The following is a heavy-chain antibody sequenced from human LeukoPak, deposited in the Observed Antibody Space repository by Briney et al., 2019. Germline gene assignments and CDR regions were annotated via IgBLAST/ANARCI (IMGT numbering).Heavy chain of an antibody. CDR2: IHYDGRT. J-gene: IGHJ4*02. D-gene: IGHD3-22*01. CDR1: GGSTSGRY. CDR3: ARLVNYGYSDY. V-gene: IGHV4-59*11. Sequence: SETLSLTCTVSGGSTSGRYWTWIRQPPGKGLEVIGYIHYDGRTNYNPSFKRRVSISLDTSNNQFSLNLKSVTAAATAAYYCARLVNYGYSDYWGQGTLVTVSS.